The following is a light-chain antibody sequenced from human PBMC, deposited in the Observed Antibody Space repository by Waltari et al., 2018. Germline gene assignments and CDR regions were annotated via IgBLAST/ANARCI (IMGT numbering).Light chain of an antibody. J-gene: IGLJ2*01. V-gene: IGLV2-23*02. CDR2: EVT. CDR3: SSYSRGSSFVL. CDR1: RGDIVGFAL. Sequence: QSALTQPASVSGSPGQSITIPCTGTRGDIVGFALVSWYQQHPGKVPRLLIYEVTTRPSGVSSRFSGSKSDNSATLTISALQTEDEADYYCSSYSRGSSFVLFGGGTRLTVL.